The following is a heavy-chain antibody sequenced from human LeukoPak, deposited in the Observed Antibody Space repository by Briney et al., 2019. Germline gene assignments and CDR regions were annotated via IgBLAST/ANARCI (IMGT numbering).Heavy chain of an antibody. CDR2: ISSSAGTI. J-gene: IGHJ4*02. CDR1: GFTFSDHY. V-gene: IGHV3-11*01. CDR3: ARDRDTTVPFDY. Sequence: GGSLRLSCAASGFTFSDHYMNWIRQAPGKGLEWVSYISSSAGTIYYADSVKGRFTISRDNAKNSLFLQMNSLRAEDTAVYYCARDRDTTVPFDYWGQGTLVTVSS. D-gene: IGHD4-17*01.